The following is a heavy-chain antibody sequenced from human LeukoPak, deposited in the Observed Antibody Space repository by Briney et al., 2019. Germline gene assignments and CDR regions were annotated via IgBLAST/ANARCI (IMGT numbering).Heavy chain of an antibody. V-gene: IGHV3-23*01. D-gene: IGHD3-9*01. CDR1: GFTFSNYA. Sequence: GGSLRLSCAASGFTFSNYAMSWVRQAPGKGLEWVSTFSDIGAYTYYAHSVKGRFTISRDNAKSSLYLQMNSLRDADTAVYYCARNLYDFLTGFDSWSQGTLVTVSS. J-gene: IGHJ4*02. CDR3: ARNLYDFLTGFDS. CDR2: FSDIGAYT.